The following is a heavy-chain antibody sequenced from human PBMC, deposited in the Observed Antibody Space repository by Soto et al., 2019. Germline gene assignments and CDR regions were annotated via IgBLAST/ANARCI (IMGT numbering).Heavy chain of an antibody. CDR1: GGSISSYD. D-gene: IGHD3-3*01. CDR3: ARRAPQYYDFWSGYYSPHWFDP. Sequence: SETLSLTCTVSGGSISSYDWSWIRQPPGKGLEWIGYIYYSGSTNYNPSLKSRVTISVDTSKNQFSLKLSSVTAADTAVYYCARRAPQYYDFWSGYYSPHWFDPWGQGTLVTVSS. V-gene: IGHV4-59*01. J-gene: IGHJ5*02. CDR2: IYYSGST.